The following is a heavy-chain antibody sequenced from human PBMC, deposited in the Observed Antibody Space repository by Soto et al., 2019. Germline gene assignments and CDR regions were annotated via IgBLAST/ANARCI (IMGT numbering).Heavy chain of an antibody. D-gene: IGHD2-15*01. V-gene: IGHV4-34*01. CDR2: INHSGGT. J-gene: IGHJ5*02. CDR3: ARVFGSARRDCSGGSCYGSSNWVDP. Sequence: PSETLSLTCAVYGGSFSGYYWSWIRQPPGKGLEWIGEINHSGGTNYNPSLKSRVTISVDTSKNQFSLKLSSATAADTAVYYCARVFGSARRDCSGGSCYGSSNWVDPWGQGTLVTVS. CDR1: GGSFSGYY.